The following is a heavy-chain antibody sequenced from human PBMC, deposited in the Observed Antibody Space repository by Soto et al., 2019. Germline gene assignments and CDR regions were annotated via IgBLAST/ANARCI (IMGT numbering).Heavy chain of an antibody. Sequence: QVQLLEYGGGVVQPGRSLKLPCTTSGFTFSLYGMHWVRQAPGKGLEWLAVISFDGKNRYYADSVKGRFTISRDNSKTTLFLQMSNLRADDTAVYFCAKGSQAAAVLDHWGQGALVTVAS. J-gene: IGHJ4*02. CDR3: AKGSQAAAVLDH. CDR2: ISFDGKNR. D-gene: IGHD6-25*01. V-gene: IGHV3-30*18. CDR1: GFTFSLYG.